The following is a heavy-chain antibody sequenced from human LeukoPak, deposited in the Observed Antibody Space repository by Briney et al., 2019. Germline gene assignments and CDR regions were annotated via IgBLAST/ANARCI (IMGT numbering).Heavy chain of an antibody. CDR1: GGSISSSSYY. D-gene: IGHD1-26*01. V-gene: IGHV4-39*07. CDR2: IYYSGST. J-gene: IGHJ4*02. CDR3: ARVGAWGGSYSDLSYFDY. Sequence: SETLSLTCTVSGGSISSSSYYWGWIRQPPGKGLEWIGSIYYSGSTYYNPSLKSRVTISVDTSKNQFSLKLSSVTAADTAVYYCARVGAWGGSYSDLSYFDYWGQGTLVTVSS.